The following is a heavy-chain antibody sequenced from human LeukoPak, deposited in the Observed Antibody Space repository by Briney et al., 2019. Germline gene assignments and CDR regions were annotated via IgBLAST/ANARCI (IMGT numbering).Heavy chain of an antibody. Sequence: GRSLRLSCVVSGLRFRNYGMHWVRQAPGKGLEWVAVIYYDGSNQYYVDSVKGRFTVSRDNAKTTLYLQMDSLRAEDTAVYYCAKGSYYDSSGSFYFDYWGQGTLVTVSS. CDR3: AKGSYYDSSGSFYFDY. V-gene: IGHV3-33*06. J-gene: IGHJ4*02. CDR1: GLRFRNYG. D-gene: IGHD3-22*01. CDR2: IYYDGSNQ.